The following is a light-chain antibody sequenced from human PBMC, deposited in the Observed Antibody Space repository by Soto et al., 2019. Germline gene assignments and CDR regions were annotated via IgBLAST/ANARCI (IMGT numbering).Light chain of an antibody. Sequence: YALTQPASVSGYPGQAITISCTGTSSDVDGYNYVSWYQQHPGKAPKLMMYDVSNRPSGVSNRFSGSKSGNTASLTISGLQAEDEADYYCSSFTSSSTYVFGSGTKVTVL. J-gene: IGLJ1*01. CDR3: SSFTSSSTYV. CDR1: SSDVDGYNY. CDR2: DVS. V-gene: IGLV2-14*01.